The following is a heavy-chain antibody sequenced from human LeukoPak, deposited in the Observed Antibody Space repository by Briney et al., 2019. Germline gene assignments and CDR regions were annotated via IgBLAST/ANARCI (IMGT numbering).Heavy chain of an antibody. D-gene: IGHD4-17*01. J-gene: IGHJ4*02. CDR1: GYTFTSYD. CDR3: ASQVTVTTDFSDY. V-gene: IGHV1-8*01. CDR2: MNPNSGNT. Sequence: ASVKVSCKASGYTFTSYDINWVRQATGQGLEWMGWMNPNSGNTGYAQKFQGRVTLTRNTSISTAYMELSSLRSEDTAVYYCASQVTVTTDFSDYWGQGTLVTVSS.